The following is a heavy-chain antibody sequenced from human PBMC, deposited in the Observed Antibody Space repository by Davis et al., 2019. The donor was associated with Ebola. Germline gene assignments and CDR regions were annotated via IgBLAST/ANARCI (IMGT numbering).Heavy chain of an antibody. J-gene: IGHJ4*02. CDR2: ISSSSSYI. V-gene: IGHV3-21*01. CDR3: ARSGLRAKTIDY. D-gene: IGHD3-10*01. Sequence: GESLKISCAASGFTFSSYSMTWVRHAPGKGLEWVSSISSSSSYIYYADSVKGRFTISRDNAKNTLYLQMNSLRAEDTAVYYCARSGLRAKTIDYWGQGTLVTVAS. CDR1: GFTFSSYS.